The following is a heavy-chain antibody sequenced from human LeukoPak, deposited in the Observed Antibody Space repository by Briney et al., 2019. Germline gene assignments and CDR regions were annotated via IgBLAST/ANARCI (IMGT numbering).Heavy chain of an antibody. J-gene: IGHJ4*02. CDR1: GFTFSSYA. CDR3: AKDSVRGYSGYDPFDY. Sequence: GGSLRLSCAASGFTFSSYAMSWVRQAPGKGLEWVSGISASGGSTYYADSVKGRFTISRDNSKNTLYLQMNSLRAEDTAVYYCAKDSVRGYSGYDPFDYWGQGTLVTVSS. V-gene: IGHV3-23*01. D-gene: IGHD5-12*01. CDR2: ISASGGST.